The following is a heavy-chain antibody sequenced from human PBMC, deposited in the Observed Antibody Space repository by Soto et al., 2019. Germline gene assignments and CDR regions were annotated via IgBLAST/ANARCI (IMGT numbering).Heavy chain of an antibody. V-gene: IGHV3-7*04. CDR1: GFTFSNYW. Sequence: EVQLVESGGGLVQPGGSLRLSCAASGFTFSNYWMSWVRQAPGKGLEWVANIKEDGSEIYFVDSVKGRFTISRDNAKNSLYLQRNSLRAEDTAVYYCARGTPYCTSTSCSPSYSYGMDVWGQGTTVTVSS. D-gene: IGHD2-2*01. J-gene: IGHJ6*02. CDR2: IKEDGSEI. CDR3: ARGTPYCTSTSCSPSYSYGMDV.